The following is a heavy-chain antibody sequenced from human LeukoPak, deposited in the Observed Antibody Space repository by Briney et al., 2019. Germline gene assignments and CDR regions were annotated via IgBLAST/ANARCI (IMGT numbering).Heavy chain of an antibody. Sequence: GGSLRLFCAASGFTFSNYWIHWVRQAPGKGLVWVSRIDNAGSITTYADSVKGRFTISRDNSKNTLYLQMNSLRAEDTAVYYCARDQSSGWPHYYYYGMDVWGQGTTVTVSS. CDR2: IDNAGSIT. V-gene: IGHV3-74*03. CDR1: GFTFSNYW. D-gene: IGHD6-19*01. CDR3: ARDQSSGWPHYYYYGMDV. J-gene: IGHJ6*02.